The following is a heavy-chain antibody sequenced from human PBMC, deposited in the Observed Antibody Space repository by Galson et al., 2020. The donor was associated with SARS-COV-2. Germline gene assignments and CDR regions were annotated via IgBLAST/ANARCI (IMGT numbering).Heavy chain of an antibody. Sequence: SETLSHNCTVSGGSIRSYYWSCIRKPPGKRLEWKGDSYYRGSTNHNHSLKSRVTISVDTSKKQLALKVSSVTAADTAVYYCARGFDYWGQGTLVTVSS. J-gene: IGHJ4*02. CDR2: SYYRGST. CDR1: GGSIRSYY. CDR3: ARGFDY. V-gene: IGHV4-59*01.